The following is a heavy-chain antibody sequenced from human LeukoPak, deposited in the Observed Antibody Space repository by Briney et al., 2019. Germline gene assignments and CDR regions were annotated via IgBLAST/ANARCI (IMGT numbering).Heavy chain of an antibody. Sequence: PSETLSLTCTVSGGSISSYYWSWIRQPPGKGLEWIGYIYYSGSTNYNPSLKSRVTISVDTSKNQFSLKLSSVTAADTAVYHCARVAYSSSWYTVGDYFDYWGQGTLVTVSS. CDR2: IYYSGST. D-gene: IGHD6-13*01. CDR1: GGSISSYY. V-gene: IGHV4-59*01. J-gene: IGHJ4*02. CDR3: ARVAYSSSWYTVGDYFDY.